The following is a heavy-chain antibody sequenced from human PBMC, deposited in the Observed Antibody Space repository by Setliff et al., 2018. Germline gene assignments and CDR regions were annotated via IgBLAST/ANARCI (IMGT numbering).Heavy chain of an antibody. V-gene: IGHV1-8*01. CDR3: ARGPPDFVVVPAAAKFDY. CDR2: MNPNSGNT. CDR1: GSTFINYD. D-gene: IGHD2-2*01. Sequence: ASVKVSCKASGSTFINYDINWVRQATGQGLEWMGWMNPNSGNTGYAQKFQGRVTMTTDTPTSTAYMELRSLTSDDTAVYYCARGPPDFVVVPAAAKFDYWGQGTPVTVSS. J-gene: IGHJ4*02.